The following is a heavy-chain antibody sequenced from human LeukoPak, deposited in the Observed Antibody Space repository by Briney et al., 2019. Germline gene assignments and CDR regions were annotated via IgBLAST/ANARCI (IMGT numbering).Heavy chain of an antibody. CDR2: ISYDGSNK. CDR3: ARDLEQWLSQPDFDY. V-gene: IGHV3-30*03. CDR1: GFTFSSYG. J-gene: IGHJ4*02. D-gene: IGHD6-19*01. Sequence: PGGSLRLSCAASGFTFSSYGMHWVRQAPGKGLEWVAVISYDGSNKYYADSVKGRFTISRDNSKNTLYLQMNSLRAEDTAVYYCARDLEQWLSQPDFDYWGQGTLVTVSS.